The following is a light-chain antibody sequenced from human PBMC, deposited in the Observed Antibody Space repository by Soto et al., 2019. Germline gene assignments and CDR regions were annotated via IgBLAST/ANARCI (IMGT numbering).Light chain of an antibody. V-gene: IGKV1-5*01. Sequence: DIQMTQSPSTLSVAVGDRVTITCRASQRISRWLSWYKQKPGKAPNLQIYDASSLESGVTSRFSGSGSGTEFSLAISSLQPDDFTTYYCLQYSSSWTFGQGTKVAIK. CDR2: DAS. CDR1: QRISRW. J-gene: IGKJ1*01. CDR3: LQYSSSWT.